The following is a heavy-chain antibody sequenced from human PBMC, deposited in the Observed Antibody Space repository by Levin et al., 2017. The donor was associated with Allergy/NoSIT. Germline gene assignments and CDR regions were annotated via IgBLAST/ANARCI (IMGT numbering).Heavy chain of an antibody. CDR3: ARGPYIVVVTTIPGAFDI. CDR2: IYPGDSDT. CDR1: GYSFTSYW. V-gene: IGHV5-51*01. Sequence: PGGSLRLSCKGSGYSFTSYWIGWVRQMPGKGLEWMGIIYPGDSDTRYSPSFQGQVTISADKSISTAYLQWSSLKASDTAMYYCARGPYIVVVTTIPGAFDIWGQGTMVTVSS. D-gene: IGHD2-21*02. J-gene: IGHJ3*02.